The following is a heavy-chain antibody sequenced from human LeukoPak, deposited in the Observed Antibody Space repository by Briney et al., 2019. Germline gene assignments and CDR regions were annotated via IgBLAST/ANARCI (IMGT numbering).Heavy chain of an antibody. J-gene: IGHJ4*02. CDR2: ISYDGNNK. V-gene: IGHV3-30-3*01. CDR1: GFTFSSYA. D-gene: IGHD4-17*01. Sequence: GGSLRLSCAASGFTFSSYAVHCVRQAPGKGLEWVAVISYDGNNKYYADSVEGRFTISRDNAKNSLYLQMNSLRAEDTAVYYCARDRYYGDHTQVDYWGQGTLVTVSS. CDR3: ARDRYYGDHTQVDY.